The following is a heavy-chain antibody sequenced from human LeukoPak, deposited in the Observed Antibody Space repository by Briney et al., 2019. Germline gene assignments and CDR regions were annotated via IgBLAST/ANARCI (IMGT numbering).Heavy chain of an antibody. J-gene: IGHJ5*02. CDR2: IYYSGST. Sequence: PSETLSLTCTVSGGSISSGGYYWSWIRQHPGKGLEWIGYIYYSGSTYYNPSLKSRVTISVDTSKNQFSLKLSSVTAADTAVYYCAREDENWFDPWGQGTLVTVSS. V-gene: IGHV4-31*03. CDR3: AREDENWFDP. CDR1: GGSISSGGYY.